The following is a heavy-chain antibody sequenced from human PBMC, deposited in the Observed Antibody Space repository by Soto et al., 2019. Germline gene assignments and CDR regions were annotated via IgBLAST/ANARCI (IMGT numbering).Heavy chain of an antibody. Sequence: EVQLVESGGGLVQPGRSLRLSCAASGFTFDDYAMHWVRQAPGKGLEWVSGISWNSGSIGYADSVKGRFTISRDNAKNSLYLQMNSLRAEDTALYYCAKGGYSYGSYYGMDVWGQGTTVTVSS. CDR2: ISWNSGSI. D-gene: IGHD5-18*01. V-gene: IGHV3-9*01. CDR1: GFTFDDYA. CDR3: AKGGYSYGSYYGMDV. J-gene: IGHJ6*02.